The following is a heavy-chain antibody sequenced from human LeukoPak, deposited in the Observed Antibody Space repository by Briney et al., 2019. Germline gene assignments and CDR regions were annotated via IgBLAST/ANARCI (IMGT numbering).Heavy chain of an antibody. CDR1: GYTFTSYY. D-gene: IGHD2-15*01. CDR3: ARAVVVAASGVDYFDY. J-gene: IGHJ4*02. CDR2: INPSGGST. Sequence: ASLKVSCKASGYTFTSYYMHWVRQAPGQGLEWMGIINPSGGSTSYAQKFQGRVTMTRDTSTSTVYMELSSLRSEDTAVYYCARAVVVAASGVDYFDYWGQGTLVTVSS. V-gene: IGHV1-46*01.